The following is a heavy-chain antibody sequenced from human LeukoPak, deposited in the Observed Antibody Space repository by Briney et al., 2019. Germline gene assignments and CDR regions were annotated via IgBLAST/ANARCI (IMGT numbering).Heavy chain of an antibody. CDR2: ISGSGGST. V-gene: IGHV3-23*01. CDR3: AKDGVEYYYDSSGYYHY. J-gene: IGHJ4*02. CDR1: GGSISSGSYY. D-gene: IGHD3-22*01. Sequence: ETLSLTCTVSGGSISSGSYYWGWIRQPPGKGLEWVSAISGSGGSTYYADSVKGRFTISRDNSKNTLYLQMNSLRAEDTAVYYCAKDGVEYYYDSSGYYHYWGQGTLVTVSS.